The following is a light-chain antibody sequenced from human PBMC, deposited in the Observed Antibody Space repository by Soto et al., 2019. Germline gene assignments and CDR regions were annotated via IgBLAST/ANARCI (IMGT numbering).Light chain of an antibody. Sequence: EIVMTQSPATLSVSPGERATLSCRASQSVRSNLAWYQHKPGQAPRLLIYGASTRATGIPARFSGSGSGTEFTLTISSLQSEDFAVYHCQQYNNWPRTFGQGTKLEIK. CDR2: GAS. J-gene: IGKJ2*01. CDR3: QQYNNWPRT. CDR1: QSVRSN. V-gene: IGKV3-15*01.